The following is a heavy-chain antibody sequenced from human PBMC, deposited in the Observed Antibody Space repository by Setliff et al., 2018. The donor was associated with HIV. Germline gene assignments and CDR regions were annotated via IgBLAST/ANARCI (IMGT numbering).Heavy chain of an antibody. J-gene: IGHJ3*02. Sequence: SVKVSCKASGGTFNTYTITWVRQAPGQGLEWMGGIIPIYGTANYAQKFQGRVTMTRDTSTSTVYMELSSLRSEDTAVYYCASEPPRSYCSGGSCPSFDAFDIWGQGTKVTVSS. CDR2: IIPIYGTA. V-gene: IGHV1-69*05. D-gene: IGHD2-15*01. CDR1: GGTFNTYT. CDR3: ASEPPRSYCSGGSCPSFDAFDI.